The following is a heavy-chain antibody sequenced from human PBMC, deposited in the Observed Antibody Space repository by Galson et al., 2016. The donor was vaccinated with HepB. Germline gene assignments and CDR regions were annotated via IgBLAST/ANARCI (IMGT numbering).Heavy chain of an antibody. CDR3: ARVGGSGWSGLFDY. D-gene: IGHD6-13*01. CDR2: INWKGSGR. Sequence: SLRLSCAVSGFTFDDYGVSWVRQGPGKGLEWVSGINWKGSGRGYADSVKGRFSISRDNANNSLYLQMNNLRAGDTALYYCARVGGSGWSGLFDYWGQGSLVTVSS. J-gene: IGHJ4*02. V-gene: IGHV3-20*04. CDR1: GFTFDDYG.